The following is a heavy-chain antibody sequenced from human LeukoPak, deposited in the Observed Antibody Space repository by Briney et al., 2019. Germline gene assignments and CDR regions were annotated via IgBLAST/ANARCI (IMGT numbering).Heavy chain of an antibody. D-gene: IGHD6-13*01. J-gene: IGHJ2*01. CDR2: TYYRSKWYN. CDR1: GDSVSSNSAA. V-gene: IGHV6-1*01. Sequence: SETLSLTCAISGDSVSSNSAAWNWIRQSPWRGLEWLGRTYYRSKWYNDYAVSVKSRITINPDTSKNQFSLQLNSVTPEDTAVYYCARAKDSSSWFYWYFDLCSRGTLVTV. CDR3: ARAKDSSSWFYWYFDL.